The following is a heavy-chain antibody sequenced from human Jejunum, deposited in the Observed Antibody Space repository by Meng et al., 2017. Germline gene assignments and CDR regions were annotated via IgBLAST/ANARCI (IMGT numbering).Heavy chain of an antibody. D-gene: IGHD2-21*01. CDR3: ARDLIASGAFFDY. J-gene: IGHJ4*01. V-gene: IGHV3-72*01. CDR2: IRNKANSYTT. CDR1: GFTFSDHY. Sequence: EVQLVESGGGLVQPGGSLRLSWAASGFTFSDHYMDWVRQAPGKGLEWVGRIRNKANSYTTEYAASVRGRFTISRDDSKNSLYLQMNSLKTEDTAVYYCARDLIASGAFFDYWGQGTLVTVSS.